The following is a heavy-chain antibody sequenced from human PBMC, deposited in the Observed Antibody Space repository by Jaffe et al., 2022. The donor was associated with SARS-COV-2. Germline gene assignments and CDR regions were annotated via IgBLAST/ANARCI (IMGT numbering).Heavy chain of an antibody. J-gene: IGHJ2*01. CDR3: ARDKHCSSTSCYRIYGWYFDL. CDR1: GFTFSSYA. V-gene: IGHV3-30-3*01. D-gene: IGHD2-2*01. Sequence: QVQLVESGGGVVQPGRSLRLSCAASGFTFSSYAMHWVRQAPGKGLEWVAVISYDGSNKYYADSVKGRFTISRDNSKNTLYLQMNSLRAEDTAVYYCARDKHCSSTSCYRIYGWYFDLWGRGTLVTVSS. CDR2: ISYDGSNK.